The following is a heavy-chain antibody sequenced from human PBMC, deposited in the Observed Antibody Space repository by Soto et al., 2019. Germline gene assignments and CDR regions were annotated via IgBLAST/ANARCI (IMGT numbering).Heavy chain of an antibody. CDR3: AKDRRGSYYYYYGMDV. CDR2: ISYDGSNK. D-gene: IGHD1-26*01. V-gene: IGHV3-30*18. J-gene: IGHJ6*02. Sequence: GGSLRLSCAASGFTSSSYGMHWVRQAPGKGLEWVAVISYDGSNKYYADSVKGRFTISRDNSKNTLYLQMNSLRAEDTAVYYCAKDRRGSYYYYYGMDVWGQGTTVTVSS. CDR1: GFTSSSYG.